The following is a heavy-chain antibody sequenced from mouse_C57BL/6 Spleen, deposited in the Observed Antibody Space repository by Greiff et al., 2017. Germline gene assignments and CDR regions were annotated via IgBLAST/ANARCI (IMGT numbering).Heavy chain of an antibody. D-gene: IGHD2-3*01. Sequence: VKLQQPGAELVRPGSSVKLSCKASGYTFTSYWMHWVKQRPIQGLEWIGNIDPSDSETHYNQKFKDKATLTVDKSSSTAYMQLSSLTSEDSAVYYCARSPVGYFPYYAMDYWGQGTSVTVSS. CDR2: IDPSDSET. CDR1: GYTFTSYW. V-gene: IGHV1-52*01. J-gene: IGHJ4*01. CDR3: ARSPVGYFPYYAMDY.